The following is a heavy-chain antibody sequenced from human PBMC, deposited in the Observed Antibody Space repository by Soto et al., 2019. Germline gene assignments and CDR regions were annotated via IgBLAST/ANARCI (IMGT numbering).Heavy chain of an antibody. CDR1: GFTFSSYG. V-gene: IGHV3-30*03. CDR2: ISYDGSNK. J-gene: IGHJ4*02. Sequence: GGSLRLSCAASGFTFSSYGMHWVRQAPGKGLEWVAVISYDGSNKYYADSVKGRFTISRDNSKNTLYLQMNSLRAEDTAVYYCVEAVAGHFDYWGQGTLVTVSS. CDR3: VEAVAGHFDY. D-gene: IGHD6-19*01.